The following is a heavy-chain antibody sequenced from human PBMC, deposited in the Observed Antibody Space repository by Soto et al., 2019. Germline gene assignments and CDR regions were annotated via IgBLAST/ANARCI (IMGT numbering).Heavy chain of an antibody. Sequence: NPSETLSLTCTVSVVSSSSGDYYCSWIRQPPWKGLEWIGYIYYSGSTYYNPSLKSRVTISVDTSKNQFSLKLSSVTAADTDVYYCAREEGVKRHSLGSGSHYGMNGWGQGTWVTVSS. V-gene: IGHV4-30-4*01. D-gene: IGHD6-25*01. J-gene: IGHJ6*02. CDR1: VVSSSSGDYY. CDR2: IYYSGST. CDR3: AREEGVKRHSLGSGSHYGMNG.